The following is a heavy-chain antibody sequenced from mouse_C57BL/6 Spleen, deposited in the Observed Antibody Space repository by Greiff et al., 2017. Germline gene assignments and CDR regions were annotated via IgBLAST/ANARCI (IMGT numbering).Heavy chain of an antibody. V-gene: IGHV1-15*01. Sequence: VQLQQSGAELVRPGASVTLSCKASGYTFTDYEMHWVKQTPVHGLEWIGAIDPETSGTAYNQKFKGKAILTADKYSSTAYMELRSLTSEDSAVYYCELGPFAYWGQGTLVTVSA. CDR3: ELGPFAY. CDR2: IDPETSGT. J-gene: IGHJ3*01. CDR1: GYTFTDYE. D-gene: IGHD4-1*01.